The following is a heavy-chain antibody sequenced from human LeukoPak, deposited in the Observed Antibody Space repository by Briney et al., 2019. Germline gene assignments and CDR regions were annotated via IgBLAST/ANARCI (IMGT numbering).Heavy chain of an antibody. CDR3: ARYYSDSSGYYRYFDY. D-gene: IGHD3-22*01. CDR1: GGSISTYF. V-gene: IGHV4-59*01. CDR2: IYYTGST. Sequence: SETLSLTCTVSGGSISTYFWSWIRQPPGKGLEWIGYIYYTGSTNYNPSLKSRLTISVDTSKNQFSLRLSSVTAADTAVYYCARYYSDSSGYYRYFDYWGQGTLVTVSS. J-gene: IGHJ4*02.